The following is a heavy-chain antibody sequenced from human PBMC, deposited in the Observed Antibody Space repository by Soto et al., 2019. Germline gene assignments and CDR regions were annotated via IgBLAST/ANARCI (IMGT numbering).Heavy chain of an antibody. CDR2: ISGSGGSA. D-gene: IGHD2-8*01. CDR3: AKDADGDCNNGVWPEFDY. J-gene: IGHJ4*02. Sequence: EVPLLESGGGLVQPGGSLRLSCAASGFTFSTYAMSWVRQAPGTGLEWVSTISGSGGSAYFANSVKGRVTISRDNSMKTMYLQMNSLRAEDTAVYYCAKDADGDCNNGVWPEFDYCGQGTLVTVYS. CDR1: GFTFSTYA. V-gene: IGHV3-23*01.